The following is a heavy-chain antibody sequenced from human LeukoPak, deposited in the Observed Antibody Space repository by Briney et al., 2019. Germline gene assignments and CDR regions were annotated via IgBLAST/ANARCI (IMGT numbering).Heavy chain of an antibody. J-gene: IGHJ6*03. Sequence: SETLSLTCTVSGGSISSYYWSWIRQPPGKGLEWIGYIYYSGSTNYNPSLKSRVTISVDTSKNQFSLKLSSVTAADTAVYYCARGNGDYGTYYYYYMDVWGKGTTVTVSS. V-gene: IGHV4-59*01. D-gene: IGHD4-17*01. CDR2: IYYSGST. CDR3: ARGNGDYGTYYYYYMDV. CDR1: GGSISSYY.